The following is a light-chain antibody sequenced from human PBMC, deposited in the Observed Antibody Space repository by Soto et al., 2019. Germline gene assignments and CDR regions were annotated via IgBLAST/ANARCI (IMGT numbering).Light chain of an antibody. Sequence: SYELTQPPSVSVSPGQTASITCSGDKLGDKYACWYQQQPGQSPVLVIYQDSKRPSGIPERFSGSNSGNTATLTISGTQAMYEADYYCQAWDSSVVFGGGTQLTVL. CDR1: KLGDKY. CDR3: QAWDSSVV. J-gene: IGLJ2*01. V-gene: IGLV3-1*01. CDR2: QDS.